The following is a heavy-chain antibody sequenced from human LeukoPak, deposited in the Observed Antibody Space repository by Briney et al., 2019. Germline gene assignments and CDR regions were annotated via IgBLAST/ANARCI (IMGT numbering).Heavy chain of an antibody. CDR1: GFTFSTYA. D-gene: IGHD6-19*01. J-gene: IGHJ3*02. CDR3: AKDARWLAPGTFDI. CDR2: MSGSGDST. V-gene: IGHV3-23*01. Sequence: GGSLRLSCAASGFTFSTYAMNGVRQAPGKGRNWVSGMSGSGDSTFYADSVKGRFTISRDNSKKTLYLQMNSLRADDTAVYYCAKDARWLAPGTFDIWGQGTMVTVSS.